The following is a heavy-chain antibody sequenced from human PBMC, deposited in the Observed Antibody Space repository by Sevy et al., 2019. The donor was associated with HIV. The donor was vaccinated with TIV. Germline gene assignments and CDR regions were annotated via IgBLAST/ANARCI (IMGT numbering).Heavy chain of an antibody. CDR2: IIPIFGTA. CDR1: GGTFSSYA. CDR3: ARDTYYYDSSGYYDLNYFDY. Sequence: SVKVSCKASGGTFSSYAISWVRQAPGQGLEWMGRIIPIFGTANYAQKFQGRVTITADESTSTAYMELSSLRSEDTAVYYCARDTYYYDSSGYYDLNYFDYWGQGTLVTVSS. J-gene: IGHJ4*02. D-gene: IGHD3-22*01. V-gene: IGHV1-69*13.